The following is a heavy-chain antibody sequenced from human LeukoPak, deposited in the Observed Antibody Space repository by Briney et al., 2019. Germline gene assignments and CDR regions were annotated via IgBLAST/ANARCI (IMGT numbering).Heavy chain of an antibody. CDR1: WFTLCRYC. CDR3: AKDLVALYAFDI. J-gene: IGHJ3*02. CDR2: ISGSGGST. V-gene: IGHV3-23*01. D-gene: IGHD2-15*01. Sequence: WGSLRLSLSAPWFTLCRYCMRWVRPAPREGLEWVSAISGSGGSTYYADSVKGRFTISRDNSKNTLYLQMNSLRAEDTAVYYCAKDLVALYAFDIWGQGTMVTVSS.